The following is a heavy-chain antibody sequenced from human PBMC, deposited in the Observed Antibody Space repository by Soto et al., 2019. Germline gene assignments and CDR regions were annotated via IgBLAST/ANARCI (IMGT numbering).Heavy chain of an antibody. J-gene: IGHJ4*02. D-gene: IGHD6-19*01. V-gene: IGHV3-49*03. CDR1: GFTFGDYA. CDR2: IRSKAYGGTT. Sequence: PGGSLRLSCTASGFTFGDYAMSWFRQAPGKGLEWVGFIRSKAYGGTTEYAASVKGRFTISRDDSKSIAYLQMNSLKTEDTAVYYCTRGFSSGWDRYYFDYWGQGTLVTVSS. CDR3: TRGFSSGWDRYYFDY.